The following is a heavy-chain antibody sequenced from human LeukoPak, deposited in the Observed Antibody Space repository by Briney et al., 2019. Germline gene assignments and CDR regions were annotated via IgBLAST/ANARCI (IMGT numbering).Heavy chain of an antibody. D-gene: IGHD5-24*01. CDR2: ISYDGSNK. CDR3: AKVGRWLQLNAGGIDY. V-gene: IGHV3-30*18. J-gene: IGHJ4*02. CDR1: GFTFSSYG. Sequence: GGSLRLSCAASGFTFSSYGMHWVRQAPGKGLEWVAVISYDGSNKYYADSVKGRFTISRDNSKNTLYLQMNSLRAEGTAVYYCAKVGRWLQLNAGGIDYWGQGTLVTVSS.